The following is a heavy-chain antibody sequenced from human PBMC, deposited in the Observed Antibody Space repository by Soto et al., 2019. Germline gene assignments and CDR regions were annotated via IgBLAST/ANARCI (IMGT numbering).Heavy chain of an antibody. CDR3: ARHPALNTIFGVVKYYFDY. D-gene: IGHD3-3*01. CDR1: GGSSSSISYY. CDR2: IYYSGST. J-gene: IGHJ4*02. V-gene: IGHV4-39*01. Sequence: QLQLQESGPGLVKPSETLSLTCTVSGGSSSSISYYWGWIRQPPGKVLEWIGSIYYSGSTYYNPSLKSRVTIAVDTSKNQFSLKLSSLTAADTALYYCARHPALNTIFGVVKYYFDYWGQGTLVTVSS.